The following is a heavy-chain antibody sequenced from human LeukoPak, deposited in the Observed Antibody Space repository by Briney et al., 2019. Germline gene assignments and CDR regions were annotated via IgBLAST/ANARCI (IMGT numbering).Heavy chain of an antibody. CDR2: INPNSGGT. D-gene: IGHD3-22*01. J-gene: IGHJ4*02. CDR1: GYTFTGYY. V-gene: IGHV1-2*02. Sequence: ASVKVSCKASGYTFTGYYMHWVRQAPGQGLEWMGWINPNSGGTNYAQKFQGRVTMTRDTSISTAYMELSRLRSDDTAVYYCAKDLSYYYDSSGYSLGYWGQGTLVTVSS. CDR3: AKDLSYYYDSSGYSLGY.